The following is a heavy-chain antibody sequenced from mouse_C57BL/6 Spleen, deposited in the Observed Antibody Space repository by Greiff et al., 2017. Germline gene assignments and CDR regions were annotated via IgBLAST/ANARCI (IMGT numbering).Heavy chain of an antibody. D-gene: IGHD1-1*01. Sequence: EVQVVESGGGLVKPGGSLKLSCAASGFTFSSYAMSWVRQTPEKRLEWVATISDGGSYTYYPDNVKGRFTISRDNAKNNLYLQMSHLKSEDTAMYYCARSYYGSSRHWYFDVWGTGTTVTVSS. CDR2: ISDGGSYT. J-gene: IGHJ1*03. V-gene: IGHV5-4*01. CDR1: GFTFSSYA. CDR3: ARSYYGSSRHWYFDV.